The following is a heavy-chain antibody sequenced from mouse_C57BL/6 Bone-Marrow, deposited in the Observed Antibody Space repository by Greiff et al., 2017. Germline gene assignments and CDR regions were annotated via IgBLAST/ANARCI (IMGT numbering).Heavy chain of an antibody. V-gene: IGHV5-16*01. CDR2: INYDGSST. Sequence: DVQLVESEGGLVQPGSSMKLSCTASGFTFSDYYMAWVRQVPEKGLEWVANINYDGSSTYYLDSLKSRFIISRDNAKNILYLQMSSLKSEDTATYYCARGFIGDYWGQGTTLTVSS. CDR1: GFTFSDYY. J-gene: IGHJ2*01. CDR3: ARGFIGDY. D-gene: IGHD1-1*01.